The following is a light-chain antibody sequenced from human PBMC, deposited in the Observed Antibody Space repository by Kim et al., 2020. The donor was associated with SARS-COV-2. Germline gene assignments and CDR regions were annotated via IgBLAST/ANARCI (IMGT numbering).Light chain of an antibody. V-gene: IGKV1-9*01. CDR2: AAS. Sequence: DIQLTQSPSFLSASVGDRVTITCRASQGINSYLGWYQQKPGKAPNLLIYAASTLQSGVPSRFSGSGSGTEFTLTISSLQPEDFATYYCQQFNSYRRGTFGEGTRLEIK. CDR3: QQFNSYRRGT. J-gene: IGKJ5*01. CDR1: QGINSY.